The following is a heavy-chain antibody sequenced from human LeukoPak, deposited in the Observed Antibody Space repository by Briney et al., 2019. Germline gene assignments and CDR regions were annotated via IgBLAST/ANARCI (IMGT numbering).Heavy chain of an antibody. J-gene: IGHJ6*02. V-gene: IGHV4-30-4*01. CDR3: ATVTTVTTYRMDV. CDR1: GGSISSGDYY. Sequence: SQTLSLTCTVSGGSISSGDYYWSWIRLPPGKGLEWIGYIYYSGSTYYNPSLKSRVTISVDTSKNQFSLKLSSVTAADTAVYYCATVTTVTTYRMDVWGQGTTVTVSS. D-gene: IGHD4-17*01. CDR2: IYYSGST.